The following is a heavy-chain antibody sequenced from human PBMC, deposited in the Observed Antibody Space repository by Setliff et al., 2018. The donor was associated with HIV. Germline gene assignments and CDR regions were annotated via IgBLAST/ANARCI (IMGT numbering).Heavy chain of an antibody. CDR3: ARDDHGDPFDY. CDR2: IIPIFGTA. D-gene: IGHD4-17*01. J-gene: IGHJ4*02. CDR1: GYMFIAYG. Sequence: SVKVSCKTSGYMFIAYGMSWVRQAPGQGLEWMGGIIPIFGTANYAQKFQGRVTITTDESTSTVYLELSRLRSDDTAVYYCARDDHGDPFDYWGQGTLVTVSS. V-gene: IGHV1-69*05.